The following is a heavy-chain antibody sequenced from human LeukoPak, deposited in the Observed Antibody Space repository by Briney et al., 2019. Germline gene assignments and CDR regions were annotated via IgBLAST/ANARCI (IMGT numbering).Heavy chain of an antibody. CDR3: AVLTYQLLDYYFDY. Sequence: GGSLKLSCAASGFTFSSYEMNWVRQAPGKGLEWVSYISSSGSTIYYADSVKGRFTISRDNAKNSLYLQMNSLRAEDTAVYYCAVLTYQLLDYYFDYWGQGTLVTVSS. CDR2: ISSSGSTI. D-gene: IGHD2-2*01. J-gene: IGHJ4*02. CDR1: GFTFSSYE. V-gene: IGHV3-48*03.